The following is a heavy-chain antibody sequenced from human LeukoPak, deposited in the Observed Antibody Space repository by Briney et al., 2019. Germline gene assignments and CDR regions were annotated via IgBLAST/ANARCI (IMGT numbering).Heavy chain of an antibody. J-gene: IGHJ5*02. CDR3: AKDGTSVAATLSNWFDP. CDR1: GCTFSSYG. D-gene: IGHD2-15*01. V-gene: IGHV3-30*18. Sequence: GGSLRLSCAASGCTFSSYGMHWVRQAPGKGLEWVAVIAYDGSNKYYADSVKGRFTISRDNSKNTLYLQMNSLRAQDTAVYYCAKDGTSVAATLSNWFDPWGLGTLVTVSS. CDR2: IAYDGSNK.